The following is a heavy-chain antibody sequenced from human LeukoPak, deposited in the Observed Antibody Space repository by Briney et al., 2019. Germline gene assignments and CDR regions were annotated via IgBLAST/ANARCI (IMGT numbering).Heavy chain of an antibody. D-gene: IGHD2-2*01. Sequence: PSETLSLTCAVYGGSFSGYYWSWIRQPPGKGLEWIGEINHSGSTNYNPSLKSRVTISVDTSKNQFSLKLSSVTAADTAVYYCARVFAVGNAFDIWGQGTMVTVSS. V-gene: IGHV4-34*01. CDR1: GGSFSGYY. CDR3: ARVFAVGNAFDI. J-gene: IGHJ3*02. CDR2: INHSGST.